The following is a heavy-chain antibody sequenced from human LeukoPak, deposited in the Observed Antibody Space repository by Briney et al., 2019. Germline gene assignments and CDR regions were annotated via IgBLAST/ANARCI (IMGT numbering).Heavy chain of an antibody. J-gene: IGHJ6*03. Sequence: SVKVSCKASGGTFSSYAISWVRQAPGQGLEWMGGIIPIFGTANYAQKFQGRVTITADESTSTAYMELSSLRSEDTAVYYCAKGIRRLVGTIPGLRRDHYMDVWGKGTTVTVSS. CDR2: IIPIFGTA. D-gene: IGHD1-26*01. V-gene: IGHV1-69*01. CDR3: AKGIRRLVGTIPGLRRDHYMDV. CDR1: GGTFSSYA.